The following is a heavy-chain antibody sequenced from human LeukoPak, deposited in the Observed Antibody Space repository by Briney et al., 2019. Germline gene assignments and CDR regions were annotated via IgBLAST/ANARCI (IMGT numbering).Heavy chain of an antibody. CDR1: GFTFSSYS. D-gene: IGHD3-10*01. CDR2: ISGSGGST. CDR3: ARAAMVRGVDYFDY. V-gene: IGHV3-23*01. Sequence: GGSLRLSCAASGFTFSSYSMTWIRQAPGKGLEWVSVISGSGGSTYYGDSVKGRFTISRDNSKNTLYLQMNSLRAEDTAVYYCARAAMVRGVDYFDYWGQGTLVTVSS. J-gene: IGHJ4*02.